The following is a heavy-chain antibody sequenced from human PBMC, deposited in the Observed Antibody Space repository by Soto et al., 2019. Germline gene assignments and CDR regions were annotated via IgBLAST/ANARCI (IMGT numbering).Heavy chain of an antibody. J-gene: IGHJ1*01. D-gene: IGHD3-22*01. Sequence: XGALRLSCAASGFTFSSYGMHWVRQAPGKGLEWVAVISYDGSNKYYADSVKGRFTISRDNSKNTLYLQMNSLRAEDTAVYYCAINMEGSGYYWGQGTLVTVSS. CDR1: GFTFSSYG. CDR3: AINMEGSGYY. CDR2: ISYDGSNK. V-gene: IGHV3-30*03.